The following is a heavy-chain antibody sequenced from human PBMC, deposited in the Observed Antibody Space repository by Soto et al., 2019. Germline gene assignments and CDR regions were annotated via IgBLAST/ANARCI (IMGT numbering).Heavy chain of an antibody. J-gene: IGHJ4*02. Sequence: QVQLVESGGGVVQPGRSPRLSCAASGFTFSNFGMHWVRQAPGKGLEWVAVISSDGGEKYYSHSVKDLFTISRDNSKNTLFLQMNSLRVEDTAVYYCVKGSEVARQELDHWGQGILVTVSS. D-gene: IGHD2-15*01. V-gene: IGHV3-30*18. CDR1: GFTFSNFG. CDR2: ISSDGGEK. CDR3: VKGSEVARQELDH.